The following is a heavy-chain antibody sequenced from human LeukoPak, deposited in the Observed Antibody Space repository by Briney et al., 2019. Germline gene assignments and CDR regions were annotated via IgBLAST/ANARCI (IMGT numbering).Heavy chain of an antibody. V-gene: IGHV4-4*02. CDR2: IYHSGST. Sequence: SGTLSLTCAVSGGSISSSNWWSWVRQPPGKGLEWIGEIYHSGSTNYNPSLKSRVTISVDKSKNQFSLKLSSVTAADTAVYYCARHYRPIAARPWYYYYYMDVWGKGTTVTVSS. D-gene: IGHD6-6*01. CDR3: ARHYRPIAARPWYYYYYMDV. CDR1: GGSISSSNW. J-gene: IGHJ6*03.